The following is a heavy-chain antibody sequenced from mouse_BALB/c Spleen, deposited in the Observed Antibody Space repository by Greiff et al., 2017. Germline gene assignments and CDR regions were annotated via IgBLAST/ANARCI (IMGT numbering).Heavy chain of an antibody. V-gene: IGHV1S127*01. J-gene: IGHJ2*01. CDR1: GYSFTSYW. CDR3: ARGYYGTRRYYFNY. CDR2: IDPSDSET. Sequence: VQLQQSGPQLVRPGASVKISCKASGYSFTSYWMHWVKQRPGQGLEWIGMIDPSDSETRLNQKFKDKATLTVDKSSSTAYMQLSSPTSEDSAVYYCARGYYGTRRYYFNYWGQGTTLTVSS. D-gene: IGHD1-2*01.